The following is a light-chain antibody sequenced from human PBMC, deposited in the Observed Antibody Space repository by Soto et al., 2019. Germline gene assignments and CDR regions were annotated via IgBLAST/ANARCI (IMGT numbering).Light chain of an antibody. Sequence: DIQMTQSPSTLSASVGDRVAITCRASQSINTWLAWYQLKPGKPPKVLIYDASSLESEDPSRFRGSGSGTEFTLTISSLQPDDFATYYCQHYNTYPRTFGQGTKVDIK. J-gene: IGKJ1*01. CDR1: QSINTW. CDR3: QHYNTYPRT. CDR2: DAS. V-gene: IGKV1-5*01.